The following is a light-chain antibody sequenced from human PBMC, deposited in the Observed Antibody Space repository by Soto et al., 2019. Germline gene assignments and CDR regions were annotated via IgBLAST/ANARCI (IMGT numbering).Light chain of an antibody. J-gene: IGKJ2*01. V-gene: IGKV3-20*01. CDR3: QQYGGSHMFS. CDR1: QSVSNNY. CDR2: GAS. Sequence: EIVLTQSPGTLSLSPGERATLSCRASQSVSNNYLAWYQQKPGQAPRLLIYGASNRATGIPDRFSGSGSGTDFTLTISRLEPEDFAVYYCQQYGGSHMFSFGQGTKLQIK.